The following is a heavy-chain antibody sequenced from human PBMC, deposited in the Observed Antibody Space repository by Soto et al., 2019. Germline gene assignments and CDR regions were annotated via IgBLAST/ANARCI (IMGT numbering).Heavy chain of an antibody. Sequence: SETLSLTCIVSGGSITSYHWSWIRQFPEKRLEWIAYTSYTGSTDYNPSLQSRVTISVDTSKNQFSLKVSSVTAADTAVYYCARGTSWQLPFDYWGQGTLVTVSS. J-gene: IGHJ4*02. CDR2: TSYTGST. CDR3: ARGTSWQLPFDY. V-gene: IGHV4-59*01. D-gene: IGHD6-13*01. CDR1: GGSITSYH.